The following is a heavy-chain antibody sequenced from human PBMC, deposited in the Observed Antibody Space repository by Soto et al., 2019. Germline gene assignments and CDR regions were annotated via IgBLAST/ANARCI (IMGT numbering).Heavy chain of an antibody. V-gene: IGHV4-34*01. CDR2: INHSGST. Sequence: SETLSLTCAVYGGSFSGYYWSWIRQPPGKGLEWIGEINHSGSTNYNPSLKSRVTISVDTSKNQFSLKLSSVTAADTAVYYCARILRYFEWSSPTQTNSPNYGMDVWGQGTTVTVSS. CDR1: GGSFSGYY. J-gene: IGHJ6*02. D-gene: IGHD3-9*01. CDR3: ARILRYFEWSSPTQTNSPNYGMDV.